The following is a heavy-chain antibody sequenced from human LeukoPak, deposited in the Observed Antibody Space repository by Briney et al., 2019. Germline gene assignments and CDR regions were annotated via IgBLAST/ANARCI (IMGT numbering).Heavy chain of an antibody. CDR2: MKEDGSAS. V-gene: IGHV3-7*01. CDR1: GLTFSSYW. J-gene: IGHJ4*02. D-gene: IGHD4-11*01. CDR3: ARAYYSVNPEFYY. Sequence: GGSLRLSCAASGLTFSSYWMTWVRQAPGMGLEWVANMKEDGSASSYVDSVKGRFTISRDNAKDSLYLQMNSLRAEDTAVYYCARAYYSVNPEFYYWGRGPLVTVSS.